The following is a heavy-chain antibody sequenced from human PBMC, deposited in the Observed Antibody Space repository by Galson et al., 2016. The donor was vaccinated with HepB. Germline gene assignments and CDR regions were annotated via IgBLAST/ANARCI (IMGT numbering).Heavy chain of an antibody. CDR1: GASISRGSNS. Sequence: TLSLTCTVSGASISRGSNSWSWIRQPAGKGLEWIGRIYSNGSTNYNPSLKSRVTISVGTSKNQFSLRLSSVTAADTAVYYCARDSSVDTYYYYYMDVRGKGTTVVVSS. CDR3: ARDSSVDTYYYYYMDV. J-gene: IGHJ6*03. CDR2: IYSNGST. D-gene: IGHD5-18*01. V-gene: IGHV4-61*02.